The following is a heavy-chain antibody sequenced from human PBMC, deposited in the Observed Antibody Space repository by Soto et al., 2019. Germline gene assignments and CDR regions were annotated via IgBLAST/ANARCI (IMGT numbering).Heavy chain of an antibody. Sequence: DVQLVESGGGLVQPGRSLRLSCAASGFTFDDYAMHWVRQAPGKGLEWVSGISWNSGSIGYADSVKGRFTISRDNAKNSLYLQMNSLRAEDTALYYCAKGNMVLGGWFDPWGQGTLVTVSS. V-gene: IGHV3-9*01. D-gene: IGHD3-10*01. CDR1: GFTFDDYA. CDR2: ISWNSGSI. CDR3: AKGNMVLGGWFDP. J-gene: IGHJ5*02.